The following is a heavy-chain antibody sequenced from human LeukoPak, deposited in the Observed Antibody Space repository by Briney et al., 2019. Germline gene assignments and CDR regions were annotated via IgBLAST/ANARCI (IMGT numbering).Heavy chain of an antibody. CDR3: ARGQEEWDRLQRAVHFDF. Sequence: SETLSLTCAVYGASFSGYYWTWIRQPPGKGLEWIGEVNHSGTTNYNPSLKSRVTISVDTSKNQFSLKLSSVTAADTAVYYRARGQEEWDRLQRAVHFDFWGQGTLVTVSS. V-gene: IGHV4-34*01. J-gene: IGHJ4*02. D-gene: IGHD1-26*01. CDR2: VNHSGTT. CDR1: GASFSGYY.